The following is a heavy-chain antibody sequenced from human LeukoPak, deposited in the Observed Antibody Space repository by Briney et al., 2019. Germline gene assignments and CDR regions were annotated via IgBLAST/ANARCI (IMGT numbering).Heavy chain of an antibody. V-gene: IGHV4-4*07. J-gene: IGHJ4*02. D-gene: IGHD3-10*01. CDR1: GGSISSYY. Sequence: SETLSLTCTVSGGSISSYYWSWIRQPAGKGLEWIGRIYTSGSTNYNPSLKSRVTISVDTSKNQFSLKLSSVTAADTGVYYCARHPHIATLRGVIISYIDYWGQGSLVTVSS. CDR2: IYTSGST. CDR3: ARHPHIATLRGVIISYIDY.